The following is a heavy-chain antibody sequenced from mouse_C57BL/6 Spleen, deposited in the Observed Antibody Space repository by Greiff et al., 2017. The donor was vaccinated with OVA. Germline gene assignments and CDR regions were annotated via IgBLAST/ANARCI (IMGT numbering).Heavy chain of an antibody. CDR3: ARHYYYGSSYFDY. CDR1: GFTFSSYT. D-gene: IGHD1-1*01. Sequence: EVHLVESGGGLVKPGGSLKLSCAASGFTFSSYTMSWVRQTPEKRLEWVATISGGGGNTYYPDSVKGRFTISRDNAKNTLYLQMSSLRSEDTALYYCARHYYYGSSYFDYWGQGTTLTVSS. J-gene: IGHJ2*01. CDR2: ISGGGGNT. V-gene: IGHV5-9*01.